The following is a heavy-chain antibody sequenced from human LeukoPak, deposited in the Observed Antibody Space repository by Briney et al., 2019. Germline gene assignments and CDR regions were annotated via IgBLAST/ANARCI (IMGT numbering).Heavy chain of an antibody. J-gene: IGHJ6*03. CDR2: FYTSGST. Sequence: SETLSLTCTVSGGSISSGDYYWSWIRQPAGKGLEWIGRFYTSGSTNYNPSLKSRVTISVDTSKNQFSLNLSSVTAADTAVYYCARGPAYLDVWGTGTTVTVTS. CDR3: ARGPAYLDV. CDR1: GGSISSGDYY. V-gene: IGHV4-61*02.